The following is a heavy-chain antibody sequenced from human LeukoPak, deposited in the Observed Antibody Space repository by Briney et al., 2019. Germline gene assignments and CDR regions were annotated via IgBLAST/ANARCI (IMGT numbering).Heavy chain of an antibody. Sequence: GGSLRLSCAASGFTFSSYSXNXXXXXXXXXXXXXXXXXXXSSYIYYADSVKGRFTISRDNAKNSLYLQMNSLRAEDTAVYYCARDLVSYGDATYYYYGMDVWGQGTTVTVSS. CDR2: XXXXSSYI. V-gene: IGHV3-21*01. D-gene: IGHD4-17*01. CDR3: ARDLVSYGDATYYYYGMDV. CDR1: GFTFSSYS. J-gene: IGHJ6*02.